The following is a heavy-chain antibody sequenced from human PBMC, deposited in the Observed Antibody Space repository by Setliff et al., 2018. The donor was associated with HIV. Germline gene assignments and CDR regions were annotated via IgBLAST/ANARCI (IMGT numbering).Heavy chain of an antibody. CDR1: GDSVSSNSAA. CDR2: TYYRSKWYN. Sequence: SQTLSLTCAISGDSVSSNSAAWNWIRQSPSRGLEWLGRTYYRSKWYNDYAVSVKSRITINPDTSKNQFSLQLNSVTPEDTAVYYCARARKASSGWCDAFDIWGQGTMVTVSS. CDR3: ARARKASSGWCDAFDI. V-gene: IGHV6-1*01. D-gene: IGHD6-19*01. J-gene: IGHJ3*02.